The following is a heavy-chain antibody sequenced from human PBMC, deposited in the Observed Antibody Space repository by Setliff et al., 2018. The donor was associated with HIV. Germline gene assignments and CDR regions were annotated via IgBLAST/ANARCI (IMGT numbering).Heavy chain of an antibody. V-gene: IGHV4-34*01. CDR3: SRGPTIRGSFTWVVYTAPLPSFDT. Sequence: SETLSLTCAVYGGSFSGFSWNGIRQPPGKGLEWIGDINNYGVTLYTSSLAGRVTISVDTSKNQFSLTLKSLTVADTALYFCSRGPTIRGSFTWVVYTAPLPSFDTWSQGSLVTVSS. CDR2: INNYGVT. J-gene: IGHJ5*02. D-gene: IGHD2-15*01. CDR1: GGSFSGFS.